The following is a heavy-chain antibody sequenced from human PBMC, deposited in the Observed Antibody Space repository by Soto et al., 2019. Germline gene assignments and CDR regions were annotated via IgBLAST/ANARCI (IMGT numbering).Heavy chain of an antibody. CDR1: GSSISDNW. D-gene: IGHD2-15*01. CDR3: ARHVAVPRTRGFDY. CDR2: IYHSGTT. V-gene: IGHV4-4*02. Sequence: QVQLQESGPVLVKPSGTLSLTCAVSGSSISDNWWSWVRQPPGKGLEWIGEIYHSGTTTYNPSLKRRFISSVDKSAIQISLTLNSVTAADTAIYYCARHVAVPRTRGFDYWGQGTPVTVSS. J-gene: IGHJ4*02.